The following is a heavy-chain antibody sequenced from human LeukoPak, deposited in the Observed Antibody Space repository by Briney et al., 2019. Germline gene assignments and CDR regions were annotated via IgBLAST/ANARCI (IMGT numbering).Heavy chain of an antibody. CDR3: ASSPYSGSYYYGMDV. CDR2: ITPFNGNT. Sequence: SVKVSCKASGYTFTYRYLHWVRQAPGQALEWMGWITPFNGNTNYAQKFQDRVTITRDRSMSTAYMELSSLRSEDTAMYYCASSPYSGSYYYGMDVWGQGTTVTVS. D-gene: IGHD1-26*01. CDR1: GYTFTYRY. J-gene: IGHJ6*02. V-gene: IGHV1-45*02.